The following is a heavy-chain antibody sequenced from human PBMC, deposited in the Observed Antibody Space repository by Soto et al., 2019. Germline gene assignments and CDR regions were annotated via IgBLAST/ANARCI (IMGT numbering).Heavy chain of an antibody. CDR2: INHSGST. CDR3: ARGRGYSSGGSCYRARGAFQH. V-gene: IGHV4-34*01. J-gene: IGHJ1*01. CDR1: GGSFSGYY. D-gene: IGHD2-15*01. Sequence: QVQLQQWGAGLLKPSETLSLTCAVYGGSFSGYYWSWIRQPPGKGLEWIGEINHSGSTNYNPSLKSRVTISVDTSKNQFSLKLSSVTAADTAVYYCARGRGYSSGGSCYRARGAFQHWGQGTLVTVSS.